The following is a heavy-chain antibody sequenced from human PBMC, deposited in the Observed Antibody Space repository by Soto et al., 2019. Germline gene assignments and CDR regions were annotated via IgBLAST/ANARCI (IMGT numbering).Heavy chain of an antibody. CDR1: DGSFSGYY. J-gene: IGHJ5*02. CDR3: ARGGRLRLLWPFDP. D-gene: IGHD2-21*01. Sequence: SETLSLTCAVYDGSFSGYYWSWIRQPPGKGLEWIGKINHSGSTNYNPSLKSRVTLSVDTSKNQFSLKLSSVTAADTAVYYCARGGRLRLLWPFDPWGQGTLVTVSS. CDR2: INHSGST. V-gene: IGHV4-34*01.